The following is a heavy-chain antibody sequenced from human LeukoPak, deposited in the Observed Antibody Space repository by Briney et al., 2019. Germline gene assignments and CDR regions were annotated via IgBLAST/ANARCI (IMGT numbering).Heavy chain of an antibody. D-gene: IGHD3-10*01. CDR3: ALVVDYSGSGTYLVDY. J-gene: IGHJ4*02. Sequence: SETLSLTCAVYGGSFNVYHRRWIRQPPGKGLEWIGEISHSGSTNYNPSLMSRVTVSADTSKKQFSLNLSSVTAADTAVYYCALVVDYSGSGTYLVDYWGQGTLVTVSS. V-gene: IGHV4-34*01. CDR1: GGSFNVYH. CDR2: ISHSGST.